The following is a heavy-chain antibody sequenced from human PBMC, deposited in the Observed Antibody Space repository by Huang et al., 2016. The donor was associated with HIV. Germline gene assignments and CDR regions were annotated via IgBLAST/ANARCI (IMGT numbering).Heavy chain of an antibody. CDR1: GNTFSGYG. V-gene: IGHV1-18*04. CDR3: ARDRRPYSGSYLGY. D-gene: IGHD1-26*01. J-gene: IGHJ4*02. CDR2: ISGYNGNT. Sequence: QVQLVQSGAEVKKPGASVKVSCKASGNTFSGYGISWVRQAPGQGLEWMGWISGYNGNTNYVENRQGRVTMTTDTSTSTAYMELRSLRSDDTAVYYCARDRRPYSGSYLGYWGQGTLVTVSS.